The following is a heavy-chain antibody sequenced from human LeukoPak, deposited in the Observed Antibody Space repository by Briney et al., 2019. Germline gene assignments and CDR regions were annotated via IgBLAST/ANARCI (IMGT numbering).Heavy chain of an antibody. J-gene: IGHJ5*02. Sequence: GRSLRLSCAASGFTFSSYGMHWVRQAPGKGLEWVAVISYDGSNKYYADSVKGRFTISRDNSKNTLYLQMNSLRAEDTAVYYCAKARSGGYNWFDPWGQGTLVTVPS. CDR2: ISYDGSNK. CDR1: GFTFSSYG. D-gene: IGHD3-3*01. CDR3: AKARSGGYNWFDP. V-gene: IGHV3-30*18.